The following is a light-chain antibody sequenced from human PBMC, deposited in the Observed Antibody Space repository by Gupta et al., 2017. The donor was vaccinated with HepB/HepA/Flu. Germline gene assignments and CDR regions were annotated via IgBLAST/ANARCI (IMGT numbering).Light chain of an antibody. CDR3: QQYNNWPPLT. CDR2: GAS. CDR1: QSVSSD. Sequence: EIVMTQPPVTLSVSPGERATLSCRASQSVSSDLAWYQQKPGQAPRLLIYGASTRATGIPARFSGSGSGTEFTLTISSLQSEDFAVYYCQQYNNWPPLTFGGGTKVEIK. V-gene: IGKV3-15*01. J-gene: IGKJ4*01.